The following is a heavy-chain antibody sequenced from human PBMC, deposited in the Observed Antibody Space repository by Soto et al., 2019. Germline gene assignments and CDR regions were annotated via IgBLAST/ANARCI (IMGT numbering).Heavy chain of an antibody. V-gene: IGHV4-31*11. CDR2: IYYSGST. CDR3: ARDNFLYDSSGYFHDAFDI. J-gene: IGHJ3*02. CDR1: GGSISGGGYY. Sequence: QVQLQESGAGLVKPSQTLSLTCAVSGGSISGGGYYWSWIRQHPGKGLEWIGYIYYSGSTYYNPSLKSRVTISVDTSKNPFSLQLSFVTAADTAVYYCARDNFLYDSSGYFHDAFDIWGQGTMVTVSS. D-gene: IGHD3-22*01.